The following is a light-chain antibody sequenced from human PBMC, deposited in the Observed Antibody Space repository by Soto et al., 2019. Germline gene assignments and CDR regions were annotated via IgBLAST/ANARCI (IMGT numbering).Light chain of an antibody. CDR2: AAS. V-gene: IGKV1-39*01. CDR3: QQSISTPWT. CDR1: QSITTY. J-gene: IGKJ1*01. Sequence: DIQMTQSPSSLSSSVGDRVIITCRSSQSITTYLNWYQQKPGKAPNLLIYAASSLQSGVPSRFSGSGSGTDFTLTISSLQPEDFATYYCQQSISTPWTFGQGTKVEI.